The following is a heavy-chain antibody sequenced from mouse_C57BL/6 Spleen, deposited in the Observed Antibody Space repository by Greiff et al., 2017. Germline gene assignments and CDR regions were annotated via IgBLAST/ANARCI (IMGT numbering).Heavy chain of an antibody. CDR3: TREYYFDY. CDR1: GYTFTDYE. CDR2: IDPETGGT. J-gene: IGHJ2*01. Sequence: VQVVESGAELVRPGASVTLSCKASGYTFTDYEMHWVKQTPVHGLEWIGAIDPETGGTAYNQKFKGKAILTADKSSSTAYMELRSLTSEDSAVYYGTREYYFDYWGQGTTLTVSS. V-gene: IGHV1-15*01.